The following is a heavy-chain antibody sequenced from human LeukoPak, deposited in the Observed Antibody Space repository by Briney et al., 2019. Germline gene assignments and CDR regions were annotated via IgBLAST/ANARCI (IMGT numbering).Heavy chain of an antibody. CDR2: IEPTGGGT. J-gene: IGHJ4*02. Sequence: ASVKVSCKASGYTFTSYYMHWVRQAPGQGLEWMGLIEPTGGGTIYAEKFQGRVTMTRDTSASTVYMELGSLTSEDTAVYYCARGDSGSYYYWGQGTLVTVSS. CDR1: GYTFTSYY. V-gene: IGHV1-46*01. D-gene: IGHD1-26*01. CDR3: ARGDSGSYYY.